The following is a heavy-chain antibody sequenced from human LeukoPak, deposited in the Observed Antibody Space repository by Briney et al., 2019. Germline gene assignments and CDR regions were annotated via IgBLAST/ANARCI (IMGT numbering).Heavy chain of an antibody. Sequence: PGGSLRLSCAASGFTFSSYGMSWVRQAPGKGLEWVSAISGSAVSTYYAGSVKGRFTISRDNSKNTLYLQMNSLRVEDTAVYYCAHGAMYQLDYWGQGTLVTVSS. CDR3: AHGAMYQLDY. V-gene: IGHV3-23*01. CDR1: GFTFSSYG. J-gene: IGHJ4*02. CDR2: ISGSAVST. D-gene: IGHD2-2*01.